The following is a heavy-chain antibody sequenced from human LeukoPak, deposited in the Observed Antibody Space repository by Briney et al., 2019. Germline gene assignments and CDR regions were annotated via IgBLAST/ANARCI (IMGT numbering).Heavy chain of an antibody. CDR2: NYHSGST. D-gene: IGHD1-1*01. CDR3: ARGHNENRYKSKIDI. Sequence: PSGTLSLTCGVSGDSISSSTWWNWVRQPPGKGLEWIGENYHSGSTNSNPSLKSRVIISVDKTKNQFSLKLNSVTAADTAMYYCARGHNENRYKSKIDIWGQGTMVTVSS. CDR1: GDSISSSTW. V-gene: IGHV4-4*02. J-gene: IGHJ3*02.